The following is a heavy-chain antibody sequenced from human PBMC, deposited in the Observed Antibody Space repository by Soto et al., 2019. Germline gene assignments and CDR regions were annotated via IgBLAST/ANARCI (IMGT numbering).Heavy chain of an antibody. J-gene: IGHJ4*02. CDR3: ARDRWGYSSASNY. D-gene: IGHD6-19*01. CDR1: GFTFTNYA. V-gene: IGHV3-30-3*01. Sequence: QVQVVESGGGVVQPGRSLRLSCAASGFTFTNYAMHWVRQAPGEGLEWVAVISSDGSNKYYADSVKGRFTISRDNSKSTLFLQMNSLRAEDTAIYYCARDRWGYSSASNYWGQGTLVTVSS. CDR2: ISSDGSNK.